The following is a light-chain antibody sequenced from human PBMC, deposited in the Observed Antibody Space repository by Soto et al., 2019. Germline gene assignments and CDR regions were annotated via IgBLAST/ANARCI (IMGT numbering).Light chain of an antibody. CDR1: QSINSN. V-gene: IGKV3-15*01. CDR3: HQYNSWPPLT. CDR2: GAS. Sequence: EIVMTQSPATLSVSPGDRATLSCRASQSINSNLDWYQQKLGQAPRLLIYGASTRATGIPARFSGSGSGTEFTLTISSLQSEDFAVYYCHQYNSWPPLTFGGGTKVEIK. J-gene: IGKJ4*01.